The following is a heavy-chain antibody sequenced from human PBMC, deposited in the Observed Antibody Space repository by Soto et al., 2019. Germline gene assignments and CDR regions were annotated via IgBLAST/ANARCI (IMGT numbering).Heavy chain of an antibody. V-gene: IGHV1-69*01. J-gene: IGHJ6*02. CDR2: IIPLFGTT. CDR3: AAELGFGKLSVV. Sequence: QVQVVQSGVEERRPGSSVKVSCKASGDTFKNCVISWVRQAPGQGLEWMGGIIPLFGTTDFAQRFQGRLTITTDESTTTAYMELSRLRSEDTATYYCAAELGFGKLSVVWGQGTTVIGSS. CDR1: GDTFKNCV. D-gene: IGHD3-10*01.